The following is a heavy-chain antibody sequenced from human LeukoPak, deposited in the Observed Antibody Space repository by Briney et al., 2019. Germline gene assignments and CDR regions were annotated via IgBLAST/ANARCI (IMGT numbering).Heavy chain of an antibody. J-gene: IGHJ4*02. CDR2: LYPGGST. Sequence: GGSLRLSCAASGFTVSSSYMSWVRQAPGKGLELVSVLYPGGSTYIADSVKGRFSISRDNSNNTLNLQMNSLRVEDTAVYYCAKVRLGGSYPKVVDYWGQGTLVTVSS. D-gene: IGHD1-26*01. V-gene: IGHV3-66*01. CDR1: GFTVSSSY. CDR3: AKVRLGGSYPKVVDY.